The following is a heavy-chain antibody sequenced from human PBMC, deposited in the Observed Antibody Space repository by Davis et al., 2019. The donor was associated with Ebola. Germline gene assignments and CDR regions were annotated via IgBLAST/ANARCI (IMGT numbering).Heavy chain of an antibody. CDR3: TREGPQGYYYDSSGFDY. D-gene: IGHD3-22*01. CDR2: IDWDDDK. Sequence: SGSMLVKCTQTLTLTCTFSGFSLSSRGMSVSWIRQPAGKALEWLALIDWDDDKYYSTSLKTRLTISKDTSKNQVVLTMTNMDPVDTATYYCTREGPQGYYYDSSGFDYWGQGTLVTVSS. J-gene: IGHJ4*02. V-gene: IGHV2-70*01. CDR1: GFSLSSRGMS.